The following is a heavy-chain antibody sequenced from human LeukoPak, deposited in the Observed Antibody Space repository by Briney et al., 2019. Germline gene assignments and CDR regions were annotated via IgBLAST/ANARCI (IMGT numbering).Heavy chain of an antibody. V-gene: IGHV7-4-1*02. J-gene: IGHJ5*02. CDR1: GYTFTSYA. CDR2: INTNTGNP. Sequence: ASVKVSCKASGYTFTSYAMNWVRQAPGQGLEWMGWINTNTGNPTYAQGFTGRFVFPLDTSVSTAYLQISSLKAEDTAVHYCARLHSSSRFDPWGQGTLVTVSS. D-gene: IGHD6-13*01. CDR3: ARLHSSSRFDP.